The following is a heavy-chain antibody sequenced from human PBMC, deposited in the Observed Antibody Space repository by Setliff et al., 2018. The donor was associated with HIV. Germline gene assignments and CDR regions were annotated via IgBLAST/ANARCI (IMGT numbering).Heavy chain of an antibody. CDR1: GVSINRTDHY. V-gene: IGHV4-39*01. Sequence: SETLSLTCSVSGVSINRTDHYWGWIRQSPGKRLEWIGSVSQSGSTYYNPALKSRITISVDRSKNLLSLKLISVTAADQGVYYCAGVPVAGANWFDPWGLGTLVTVSS. CDR2: VSQSGST. CDR3: AGVPVAGANWFDP. D-gene: IGHD2-21*01. J-gene: IGHJ5*02.